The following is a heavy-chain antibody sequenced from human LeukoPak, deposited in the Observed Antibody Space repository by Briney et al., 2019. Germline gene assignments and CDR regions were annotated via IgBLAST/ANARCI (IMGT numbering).Heavy chain of an antibody. D-gene: IGHD3-10*01. J-gene: IGHJ6*03. CDR2: IIPIFGTA. V-gene: IGHV1-69*06. CDR1: GGTFSSYA. CDR3: AREFRGVFGFPGIPGPNYMDV. Sequence: GASVKVSCKASGGTFSSYAISWVRQAPGQGLEWMGGIIPIFGTANYAQKFQGRVTITADKSTSTAYMELSSLRSEDTAVYYCAREFRGVFGFPGIPGPNYMDVWGKGTTVTVSS.